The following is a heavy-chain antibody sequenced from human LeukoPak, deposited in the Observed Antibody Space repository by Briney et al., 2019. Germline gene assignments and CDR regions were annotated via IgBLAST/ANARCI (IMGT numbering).Heavy chain of an antibody. CDR2: ISYDGSNK. V-gene: IGHV3-30*18. CDR1: GFTFSSYG. J-gene: IGHJ4*02. D-gene: IGHD2-21*01. CDR3: AKDRGVVRGDY. Sequence: GRSLRLSCVASGFTFSSYGMHWVRQAPGKGLEWVAVISYDGSNKYYADSVKGRFTISRDNSKNTLSLQMNSLRAEDTAVYYCAKDRGVVRGDYWGQGTLVTVSS.